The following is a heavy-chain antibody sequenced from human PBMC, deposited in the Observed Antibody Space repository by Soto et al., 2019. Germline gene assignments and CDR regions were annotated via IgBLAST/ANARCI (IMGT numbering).Heavy chain of an antibody. CDR3: AHTHYRGVIPNPFDY. CDR2: IYWADDK. J-gene: IGHJ4*02. D-gene: IGHD3-10*01. Sequence: QITLKESGPTLVKPTETLTLTCTVSGISLSTTGVGVAWIRQPPGKALEWLAVIYWADDKEYSPSLKNRLTITKDTSKNQVVLMMTNMDRLDTATYYCAHTHYRGVIPNPFDYWGQGTPVTVSS. CDR1: GISLSTTGVG. V-gene: IGHV2-5*02.